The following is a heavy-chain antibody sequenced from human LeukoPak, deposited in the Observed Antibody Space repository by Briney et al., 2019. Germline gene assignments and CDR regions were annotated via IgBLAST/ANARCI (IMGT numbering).Heavy chain of an antibody. CDR1: GGPLTIYV. D-gene: IGHD1-26*01. V-gene: IGHV1-69*10. J-gene: IGHJ5*02. CDR2: IIPIFGVA. Sequence: AVKVSCKDSGGPLTIYVVGWVRQGPGQGLEWMGQIIPIFGVANNAQKLQGTVTTTADKSTSTAYMELSSLRSEDTAVYYCARDRALDLIGAAKSWFDPWGQGTLVTVSS. CDR3: ARDRALDLIGAAKSWFDP.